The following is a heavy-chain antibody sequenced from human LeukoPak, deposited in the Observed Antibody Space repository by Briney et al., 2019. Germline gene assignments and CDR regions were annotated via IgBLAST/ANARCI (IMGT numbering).Heavy chain of an antibody. CDR1: GGTFSSYA. V-gene: IGHV1-69*01. Sequence: SVKVSCKASGGTFSSYAISWVRQAPGQGLEWMGGIIPIFGTANYAQKFQGRVTITADESTSTAYMELSSLRSGDTAVYYCARSRRGGNWFDPWGQGTLVTVSS. CDR2: IIPIFGTA. CDR3: ARSRRGGNWFDP. J-gene: IGHJ5*02. D-gene: IGHD3-16*01.